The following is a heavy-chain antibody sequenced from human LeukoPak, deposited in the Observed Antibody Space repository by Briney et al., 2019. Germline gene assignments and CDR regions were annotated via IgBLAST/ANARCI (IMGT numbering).Heavy chain of an antibody. CDR2: IGSTTSYI. Sequence: GGSLRLSCAASVFAFSSFGMNWVRQAPGKGLEWVSSIGSTTSYIYYADSVRGRFTISRDNAKNSLYRHMNSLRAEATDVSYCERDPTARIAAAGTSDYWGQGALVTVSS. V-gene: IGHV3-21*04. CDR1: VFAFSSFG. J-gene: IGHJ4*02. CDR3: ERDPTARIAAAGTSDY. D-gene: IGHD6-13*01.